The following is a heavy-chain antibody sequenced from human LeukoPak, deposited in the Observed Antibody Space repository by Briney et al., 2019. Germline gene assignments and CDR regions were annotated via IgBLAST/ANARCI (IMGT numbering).Heavy chain of an antibody. J-gene: IGHJ4*02. V-gene: IGHV3-30*02. Sequence: PGGSLRLSCAASGFTFSSYGMHWVRQAPGKGLEWVAFIRYDGSNKYYADSVKGRFTISRDNSKNTLYLQMNSLRAEDTAVYYCAKGHGYSGYDLPLEYWGQGTLVTVSS. D-gene: IGHD5-12*01. CDR3: AKGHGYSGYDLPLEY. CDR1: GFTFSSYG. CDR2: IRYDGSNK.